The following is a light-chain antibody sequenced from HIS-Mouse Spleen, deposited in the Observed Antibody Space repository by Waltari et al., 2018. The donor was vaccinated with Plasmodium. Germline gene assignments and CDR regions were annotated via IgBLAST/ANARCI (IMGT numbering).Light chain of an antibody. Sequence: DIQMTQSPSTLSASVGVRVTITCRASQSISSWLAWYQQKPGKAPKLLIYKASSLESGVPSRFSGSGSGTEFILTISSLQPDDFATYYCQQYNSYWTFGQGTKVEIK. J-gene: IGKJ1*01. CDR2: KAS. CDR3: QQYNSYWT. V-gene: IGKV1-5*03. CDR1: QSISSW.